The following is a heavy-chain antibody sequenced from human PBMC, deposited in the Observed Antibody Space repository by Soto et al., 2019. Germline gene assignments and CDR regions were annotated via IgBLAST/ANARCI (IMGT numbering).Heavy chain of an antibody. CDR3: ARGTGYSSGWFPLYFDY. CDR1: GFTVSSNY. D-gene: IGHD6-19*01. Sequence: PGGSLRLSCAASGFTVSSNYMSWVRQAPGKGLEWVSVIYSGGSTYYADSVKGRFTISRDNSKNTLYLQMNSLRAEDTAVYYCARGTGYSSGWFPLYFDYWGQGTLVTVSS. V-gene: IGHV3-53*01. J-gene: IGHJ4*02. CDR2: IYSGGST.